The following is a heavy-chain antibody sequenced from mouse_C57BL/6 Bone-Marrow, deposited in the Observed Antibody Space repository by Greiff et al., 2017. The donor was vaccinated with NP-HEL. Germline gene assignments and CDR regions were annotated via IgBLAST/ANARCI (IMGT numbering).Heavy chain of an antibody. D-gene: IGHD1-1*01. J-gene: IGHJ1*03. CDR1: GYTFTNYW. CDR3: ERWAGLLLRYWYFDV. Sequence: QVQLQQSGAELVRPGTSVKMSCKASGYTFTNYWIGWAKQRPGHGLEWIGDIYPGGGYTNYNEKFKGKATLTADKSSSTAYMQFSSLTSEDSAIYYCERWAGLLLRYWYFDVWGTGTTVTVSS. CDR2: IYPGGGYT. V-gene: IGHV1-63*01.